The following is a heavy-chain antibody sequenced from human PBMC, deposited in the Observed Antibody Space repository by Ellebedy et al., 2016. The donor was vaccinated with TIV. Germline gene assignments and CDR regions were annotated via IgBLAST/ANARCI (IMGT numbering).Heavy chain of an antibody. CDR1: GYTFTKYY. CDR3: VTFSGSSGSFDH. V-gene: IGHV1-46*04. D-gene: IGHD3-22*01. CDR2: IDPRPGST. Sequence: ASVKVSCKASGYTFTKYYIHWVRQPPGQGLEWMGVIDPRPGSTTSAQKLQGRFTMTRDTSTSTVYMELSSLRSEDSALYYCVTFSGSSGSFDHWGQGTLVAVSS. J-gene: IGHJ4*02.